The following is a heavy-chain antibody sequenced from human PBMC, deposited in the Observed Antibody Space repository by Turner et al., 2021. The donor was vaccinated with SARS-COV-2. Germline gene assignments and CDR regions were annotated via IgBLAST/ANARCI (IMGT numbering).Heavy chain of an antibody. V-gene: IGHV3-23*01. D-gene: IGHD6-13*01. CDR1: GFTFTSSA. CDR3: AKDGAYSTTWYGASRS. Sequence: EVQLLESGGDLVQPGGSLRISCVASGFTFTSSAMSWVRQAPGRGLEWVSTFTSGGGTHYADSVRGRFTISRDNSKNTLYLQMDNLRAGDTAVYYCAKDGAYSTTWYGASRSWGQGTLVTVSS. CDR2: FTSGGGT. J-gene: IGHJ5*02.